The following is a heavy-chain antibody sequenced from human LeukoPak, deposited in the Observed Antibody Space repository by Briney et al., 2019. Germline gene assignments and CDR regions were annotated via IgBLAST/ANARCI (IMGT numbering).Heavy chain of an antibody. CDR2: TDYRSKWYN. J-gene: IGHJ4*02. CDR1: GDTLSSNIAA. CDR3: GREMGHYDC. V-gene: IGHV6-1*01. D-gene: IGHD1-26*01. Sequence: SQTLSLTCALPGDTLSSNIAAWNWTRQSPSRGLESLVRTDYRSKWYNDYAVSVKSRITINPDTSKNQFSLQLNSVTPDDTAVYYCGREMGHYDCGGQGTLVTVSA.